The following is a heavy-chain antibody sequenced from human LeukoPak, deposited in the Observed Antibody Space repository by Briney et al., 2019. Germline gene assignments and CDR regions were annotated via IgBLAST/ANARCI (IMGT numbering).Heavy chain of an antibody. CDR1: GASVGSAGYY. J-gene: IGHJ4*02. Sequence: SEALSLTCTVSGASVGSAGYYWSWIRQPPGGGLEWVWYIYYISNTNYNPSLKSRLTMSVDPSKNQFSLKLNSVTAADTAVYYCARTQSQSGTYRYYFGYWGQGTVVTVSS. CDR3: ARTQSQSGTYRYYFGY. D-gene: IGHD1-26*01. V-gene: IGHV4-61*08. CDR2: IYYISNT.